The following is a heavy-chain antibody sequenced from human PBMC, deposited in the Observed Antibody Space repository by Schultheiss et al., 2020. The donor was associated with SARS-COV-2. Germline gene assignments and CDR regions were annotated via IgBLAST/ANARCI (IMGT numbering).Heavy chain of an antibody. J-gene: IGHJ4*02. V-gene: IGHV3-30*07. CDR1: GFTFSSYE. CDR2: ISYDGSNK. CDR3: AKERVTTVVIGFDY. D-gene: IGHD4-23*01. Sequence: GGSLRLSCAVSGFTFSSYEMNWVHQAPGKGLEWVAVISYDGSNKYYADSVKGRFTISRDNSKNTLYLQMNSLRAEDTAVYYCAKERVTTVVIGFDYWGQGTLVTVSS.